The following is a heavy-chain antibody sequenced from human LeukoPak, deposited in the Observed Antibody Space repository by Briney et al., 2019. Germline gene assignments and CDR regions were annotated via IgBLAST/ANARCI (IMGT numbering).Heavy chain of an antibody. CDR2: IIPILGIA. V-gene: IGHV1-69*04. J-gene: IGHJ4*02. CDR3: TSDPLPSTVPTQNYDY. D-gene: IGHD4-11*01. Sequence: SVKVSCKAPGGTFSSYAISWVRQAPGQGLEWMGRIIPILGIANYAQRFQGRVTITADESTSTAYMELSSLRSGDTAVYYCTSDPLPSTVPTQNYDYWGQGTLVTVSS. CDR1: GGTFSSYA.